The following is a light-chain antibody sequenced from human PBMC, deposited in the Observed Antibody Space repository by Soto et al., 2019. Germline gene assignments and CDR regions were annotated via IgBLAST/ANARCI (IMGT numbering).Light chain of an antibody. CDR2: GAS. V-gene: IGKV3-20*01. J-gene: IGKJ5*01. CDR1: QSVSSSQ. CDR3: QKYGSSPIT. Sequence: EIVLTPSPGTLSLSPVERATLSCRASQSVSSSQLAWYQQKPGQAPRLLMYGASSRATGIPDRLSGSGSGTDFTLTISRLEPEDFAVYYCQKYGSSPITFGQGTRREIK.